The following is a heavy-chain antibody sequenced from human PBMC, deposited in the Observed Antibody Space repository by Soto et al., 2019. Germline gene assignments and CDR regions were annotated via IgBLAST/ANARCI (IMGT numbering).Heavy chain of an antibody. CDR3: ARDPLVLRYFDWLPTLNYYYYGMDV. D-gene: IGHD3-9*01. J-gene: IGHJ6*02. Sequence: WASVKVSCKASGYTFTSYYMHWVRQAPGQGLEWMGIINPSGGSTSYAQKFQGRVTMTRDTSTSTVYMELSSLRSEDTAVYYCARDPLVLRYFDWLPTLNYYYYGMDVWGQGTTVTVSS. V-gene: IGHV1-46*01. CDR2: INPSGGST. CDR1: GYTFTSYY.